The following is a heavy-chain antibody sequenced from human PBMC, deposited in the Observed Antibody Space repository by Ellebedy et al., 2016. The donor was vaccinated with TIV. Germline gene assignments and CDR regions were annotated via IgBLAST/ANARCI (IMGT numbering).Heavy chain of an antibody. V-gene: IGHV3-7*01. Sequence: GGSLRLSCAAPGFTFSSYWMTWVRQAPGRGLEWVANINQDGSEKFYVDSVNGRFTVSRDNAKNSLYLYLNSLRAEDTAMYYCATDGSYGDYLSPTHAFVIWGQGTMVTVSS. CDR2: INQDGSEK. CDR3: ATDGSYGDYLSPTHAFVI. J-gene: IGHJ3*02. D-gene: IGHD4-17*01. CDR1: GFTFSSYW.